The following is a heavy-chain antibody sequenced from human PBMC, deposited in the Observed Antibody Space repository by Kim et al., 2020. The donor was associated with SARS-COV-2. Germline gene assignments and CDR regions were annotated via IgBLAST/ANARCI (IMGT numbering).Heavy chain of an antibody. Sequence: SETLSLTCAVSGGSIVSGNYFWGWIRQPPGKGLEWIGTVSSSGSPYYNPSLKSRVAISVDTSKNQFSLYLNSVTAADTAVFYCARSPGKNYYDSSHYGMDVWGRGTTVTVSS. V-gene: IGHV4-39*07. J-gene: IGHJ6*02. D-gene: IGHD3-22*01. CDR3: ARSPGKNYYDSSHYGMDV. CDR2: VSSSGSP. CDR1: GGSIVSGNYF.